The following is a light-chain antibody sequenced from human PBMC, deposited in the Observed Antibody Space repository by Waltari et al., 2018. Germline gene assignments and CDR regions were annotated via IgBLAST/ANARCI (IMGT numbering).Light chain of an antibody. V-gene: IGKV3-11*01. Sequence: EIVLTQSPATLSLSPGERATLSCRASQSVNNYLAWYQQTPGQAPRLLIYDTFYRATDIPARFSGSGSGTDFTLTISNLEPEDFAIYYCQQRSDWPLTFGGGTKVEIK. CDR3: QQRSDWPLT. J-gene: IGKJ4*01. CDR1: QSVNNY. CDR2: DTF.